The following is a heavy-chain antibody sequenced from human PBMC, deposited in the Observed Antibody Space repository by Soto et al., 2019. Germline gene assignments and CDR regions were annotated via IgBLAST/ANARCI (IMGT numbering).Heavy chain of an antibody. D-gene: IGHD2-21*02. CDR2: LYNTGST. CDR1: GASISRYY. Sequence: SETLSLTCTVSGASISRYYWSWIRQSPGKGLEWIGYLYNTGSTIYNPSLKSRVTISVDTSKNQFSLKMNSVTAADTAVYYCARDLGGYCGVDCYPLDGWGQVTTVTVSS. CDR3: ARDLGGYCGVDCYPLDG. V-gene: IGHV4-59*01. J-gene: IGHJ6*02.